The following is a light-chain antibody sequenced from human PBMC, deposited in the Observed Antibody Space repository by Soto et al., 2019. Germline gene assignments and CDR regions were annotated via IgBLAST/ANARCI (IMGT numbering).Light chain of an antibody. CDR1: QSISSY. CDR2: AAS. CDR3: LQSYSMPIT. J-gene: IGKJ5*01. Sequence: DIQMTQSPSSLSASVGDRVTITCRASQSISSYLNWYQQKPGKAPTLLIYAASSLQSGVPSRFGGSGSGTDFTLTISSLQPEDFATYYCLQSYSMPITFGQGTRLEIK. V-gene: IGKV1-39*01.